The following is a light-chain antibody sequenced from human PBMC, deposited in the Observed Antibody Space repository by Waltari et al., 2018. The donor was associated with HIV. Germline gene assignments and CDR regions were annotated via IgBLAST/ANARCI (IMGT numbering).Light chain of an antibody. V-gene: IGLV3-10*01. CDR2: EDS. CDR3: YSTDSSGNHPWV. J-gene: IGLJ3*02. Sequence: SYELTQPPSVSVSPGQTASITCSGDALAKKYAYWYQQKSGQAPVLVIYEDSKRPSGIPERFSGSSSGTVATLTISGAQVEDEADYYCYSTDSSGNHPWVFGGGTKLTVL. CDR1: ALAKKY.